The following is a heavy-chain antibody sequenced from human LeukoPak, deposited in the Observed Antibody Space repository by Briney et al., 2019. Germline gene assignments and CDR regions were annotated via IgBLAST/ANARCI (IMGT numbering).Heavy chain of an antibody. CDR3: AKGHSAHGTGFDC. CDR1: GLTFYSYG. D-gene: IGHD1-14*01. Sequence: GGSLRLSCAASGLTFYSYGMSWVRQAPGKGLEWVSGISGSGDTTYYADSVKGRFTISRDNSKSTLYLQMNSLRVEDTAVYYCAKGHSAHGTGFDCWGQGTLVAVSS. J-gene: IGHJ4*02. CDR2: ISGSGDTT. V-gene: IGHV3-23*01.